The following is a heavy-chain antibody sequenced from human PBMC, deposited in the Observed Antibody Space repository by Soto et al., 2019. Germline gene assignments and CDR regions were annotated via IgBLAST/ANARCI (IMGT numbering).Heavy chain of an antibody. V-gene: IGHV4-39*07. CDR2: IYYSGST. D-gene: IGHD6-13*01. CDR3: ARLRYSSSWYIGKCYFDY. CDR1: GGSISSSSYY. Sequence: SETLSLTCTVSGGSISSSSYYWGWIRQPPGKGLEWIGSIYYSGSTYYNPSLKSRVTISVDTSKNQFSLKLSSVTAADTAVYYCARLRYSSSWYIGKCYFDYWGQGTLVTVSS. J-gene: IGHJ4*02.